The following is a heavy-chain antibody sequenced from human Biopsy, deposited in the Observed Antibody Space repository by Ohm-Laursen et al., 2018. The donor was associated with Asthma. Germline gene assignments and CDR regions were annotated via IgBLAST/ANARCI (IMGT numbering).Heavy chain of an antibody. CDR3: ARGKTWGRSYYFDY. V-gene: IGHV3-30-3*01. D-gene: IGHD6-6*01. Sequence: SLRLSCAASGFTFSKAWMSWPRQAPGKGLEWVAGIFFDGSNKYYADSVKGRFTISRDNSKDTLYLQVNSLRGDDTAVYYCARGKTWGRSYYFDYWGQGTLVTVSS. J-gene: IGHJ4*02. CDR2: IFFDGSNK. CDR1: GFTFSKAW.